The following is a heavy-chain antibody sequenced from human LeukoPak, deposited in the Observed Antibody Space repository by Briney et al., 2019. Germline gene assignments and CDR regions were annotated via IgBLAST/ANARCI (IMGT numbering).Heavy chain of an antibody. J-gene: IGHJ1*01. Sequence: GGSLRLSCAASGFTFSDYYMSWIRQAPGKGLEWVSYISSSGSTIYYADSVKGRFTISRDNAKNSLYLQMNSLRAEDTAVYYCARHQGYSSSPCFRHWGQGTLVTVSS. CDR3: ARHQGYSSSPCFRH. V-gene: IGHV3-11*01. CDR1: GFTFSDYY. CDR2: ISSSGSTI. D-gene: IGHD6-6*01.